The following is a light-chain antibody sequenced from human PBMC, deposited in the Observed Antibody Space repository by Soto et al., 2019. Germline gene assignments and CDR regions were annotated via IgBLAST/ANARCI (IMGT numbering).Light chain of an antibody. V-gene: IGKV1-9*01. Sequence: DIQLTQSPSSLSASVGDRVTITCRASQGANSFLAWYQQKPGKAPKVLIYAASTLQSGVPSRFSGSGSGTEFTLTISSLQPEDFASYYCQQLNSHPITFGQGTRLEIK. J-gene: IGKJ5*01. CDR1: QGANSF. CDR2: AAS. CDR3: QQLNSHPIT.